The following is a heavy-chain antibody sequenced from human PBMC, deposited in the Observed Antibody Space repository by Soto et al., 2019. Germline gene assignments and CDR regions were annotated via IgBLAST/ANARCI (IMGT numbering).Heavy chain of an antibody. Sequence: QVPLVQSGAEVKKPGASVKVSCKVSGYTLTELSMHWVRQAPGKGLEWMGGFDPEDGETIYAQKFQGRVTMTEDTSTDTAYMELSSVRSEDTAVDYCATDRNGVEPTPMGGSWFWYFDLWGRGTLVTVSS. CDR3: ATDRNGVEPTPMGGSWFWYFDL. CDR2: FDPEDGET. J-gene: IGHJ2*01. V-gene: IGHV1-24*01. CDR1: GYTLTELS. D-gene: IGHD1-26*01.